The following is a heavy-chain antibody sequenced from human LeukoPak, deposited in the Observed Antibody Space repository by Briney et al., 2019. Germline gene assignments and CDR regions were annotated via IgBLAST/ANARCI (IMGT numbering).Heavy chain of an antibody. V-gene: IGHV3-30-3*01. CDR3: AKDLVGAKRYFDY. J-gene: IGHJ4*02. CDR2: ISYDGSNK. Sequence: GGSLRLSCAASGFTFSSYAMHWVRQAPGKGLEWVAVISYDGSNKYYADSVKGRFTISRDNSKNTLYLQMNSLRAEDTAVYYCAKDLVGAKRYFDYWGQGTLVTVSS. D-gene: IGHD1-26*01. CDR1: GFTFSSYA.